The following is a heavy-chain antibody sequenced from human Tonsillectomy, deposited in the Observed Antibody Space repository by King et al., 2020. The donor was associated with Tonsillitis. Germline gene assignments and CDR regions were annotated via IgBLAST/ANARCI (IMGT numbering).Heavy chain of an antibody. V-gene: IGHV3-66*01. Sequence: VQLVESGGGLVQPGGSLRLSCAASGFTVSSNYMSWVRQAPGKGLEWVSIIYSGGSTYDADSVKGGFTISRDNSKNTLYLQMNSLRAEDTAVYYCARGMYYYDNGSAFDIWGQGTMVTVSS. CDR1: GFTVSSNY. CDR3: ARGMYYYDNGSAFDI. J-gene: IGHJ3*02. D-gene: IGHD3-22*01. CDR2: IYSGGST.